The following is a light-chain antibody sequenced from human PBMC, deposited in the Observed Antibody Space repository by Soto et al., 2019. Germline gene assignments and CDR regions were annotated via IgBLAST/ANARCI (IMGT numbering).Light chain of an antibody. J-gene: IGKJ5*01. CDR3: QHYHGWPIT. V-gene: IGKV3-15*01. CDR1: QSVRDN. Sequence: EILLTQSPATLAVSPGEGATLSCRASQSVRDNLAWYQQKPGQAPRLLIYRASTRATGVPARFSGSGSGTEFALTISSLQSEDFAVYYCQHYHGWPITFGQGTRLEIK. CDR2: RAS.